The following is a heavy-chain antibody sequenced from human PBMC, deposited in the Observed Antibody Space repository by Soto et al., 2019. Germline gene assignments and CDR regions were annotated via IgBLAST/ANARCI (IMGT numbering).Heavy chain of an antibody. CDR2: IYYSGST. Sequence: SETLSLTCTVSGGSISSYYWSWIRQPPGKGLEWIGYIYYSGSTNYNPSLKSRVTISVDTSKNQFSLKLSSVTAADTAVYYCARGSDTAMATGAFDIWGQGTMVTVSS. CDR3: ARGSDTAMATGAFDI. V-gene: IGHV4-59*01. J-gene: IGHJ3*02. D-gene: IGHD5-18*01. CDR1: GGSISSYY.